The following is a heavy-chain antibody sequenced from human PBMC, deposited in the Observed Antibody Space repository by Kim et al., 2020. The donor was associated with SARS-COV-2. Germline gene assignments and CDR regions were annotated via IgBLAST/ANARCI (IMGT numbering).Heavy chain of an antibody. CDR3: ATSSVFCTNGVCYGTRDYPNWFDP. CDR2: IDPEDAET. V-gene: IGHV1-24*01. J-gene: IGHJ5*02. D-gene: IGHD2-8*01. CDR1: GYTLTELS. Sequence: ASVKVSCKVSGYTLTELSMHWVRQAPGKGLEWMGGIDPEDAETIYAQKFQGRVTMTEDTSTDTAYMELSSLRSEDTAVYYCATSSVFCTNGVCYGTRDYPNWFDPWGQGTLVTVSS.